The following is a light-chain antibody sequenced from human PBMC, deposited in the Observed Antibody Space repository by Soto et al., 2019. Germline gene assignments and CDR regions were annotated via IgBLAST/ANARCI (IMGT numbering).Light chain of an antibody. V-gene: IGLV2-14*01. CDR3: AAWDDNLRGVV. Sequence: QSALTQPASVSGSPGQSITISCTGSNSDVGGYNYVSWYQQYPGKAPKLIIFEISNRPSGVSDRFSGSKSGKTASLTISGLQAEDEADYYCAAWDDNLRGVVFGGGTKLTVL. CDR1: NSDVGGYNY. J-gene: IGLJ2*01. CDR2: EIS.